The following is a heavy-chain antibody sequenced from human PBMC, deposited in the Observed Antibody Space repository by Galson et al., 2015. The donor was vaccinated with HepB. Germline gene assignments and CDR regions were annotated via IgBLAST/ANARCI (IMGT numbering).Heavy chain of an antibody. CDR3: ARDSITIFGSGYMDV. V-gene: IGHV3-30-3*01. D-gene: IGHD3-3*01. J-gene: IGHJ6*03. CDR2: MSYDGSNK. CDR1: GFTFSSSA. Sequence: SLRLSCAASGFTFSSSAMHWVRQAPGKGLEWVAVMSYDGSNKYYADSVKGRFTISRDNSKNTLYLQMNSLRAEDTAVYYCARDSITIFGSGYMDVWGKGTTVTVSS.